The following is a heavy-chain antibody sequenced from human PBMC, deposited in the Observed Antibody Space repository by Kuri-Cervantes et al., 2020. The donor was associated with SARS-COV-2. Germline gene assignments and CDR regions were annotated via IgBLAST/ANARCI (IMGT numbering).Heavy chain of an antibody. J-gene: IGHJ4*02. CDR3: AREVRIQLWFVDY. V-gene: IGHV4-31*03. CDR2: IYYSGST. Sequence: LRLSCTVSGGSVSSGSYYWSWIRQHPGKGLEWIGYIYYSGSTYYNPSLKSRVTISVDTSKNQFSLKLSSVTAADTAVYYCAREVRIQLWFVDYWGQGTLVTVSS. D-gene: IGHD5-18*01. CDR1: GGSVSSGSYY.